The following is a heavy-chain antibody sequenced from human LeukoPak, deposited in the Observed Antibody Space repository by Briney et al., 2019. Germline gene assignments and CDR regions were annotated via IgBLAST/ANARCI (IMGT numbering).Heavy chain of an antibody. CDR3: ARDPRGTYDY. J-gene: IGHJ4*02. CDR2: INPNSGDT. CDR1: GYSFTAAYN. Sequence: ASLKVSCKASGYSFTAAYNIHWLRQAPGQGPEFMGWINPNSGDTRYAQKFQGRVTVTRDTVISTAYMELNSLTSDDTAVYYCARDPRGTYDYWGQGTLATVSS. D-gene: IGHD5-12*01. V-gene: IGHV1-2*02.